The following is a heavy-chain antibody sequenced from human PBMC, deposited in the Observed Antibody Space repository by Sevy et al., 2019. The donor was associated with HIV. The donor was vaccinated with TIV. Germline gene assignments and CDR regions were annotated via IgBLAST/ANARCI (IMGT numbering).Heavy chain of an antibody. V-gene: IGHV3-23*01. J-gene: IGHJ4*02. CDR1: RFTFSSYA. Sequence: GGSLRLSCAASRFTFSSYAMSWVRQAPGKGLEWVSAISGSGGSTYYADSVKGRFTISRDNSKNTLYLQMNSLRAEDTAVYYCAKDTQRTPTPAFFDYWGQGTLVTVSS. CDR3: AKDTQRTPTPAFFDY. CDR2: ISGSGGST.